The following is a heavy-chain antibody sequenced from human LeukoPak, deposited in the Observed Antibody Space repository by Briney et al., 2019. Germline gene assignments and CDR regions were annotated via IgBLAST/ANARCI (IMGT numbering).Heavy chain of an antibody. J-gene: IGHJ4*02. CDR2: IDPNIGTT. D-gene: IGHD3-22*01. Sequence: ASVKVSCKASGYTFTGFYMHWVRQAPGQGLEWMGWIDPNIGTTKYSQKFQGRVTMTRDTSISEVYMELSRLRSDDTAVYYCARLLEHYYFDASGYYDDDYWGQGTPIIVSS. CDR1: GYTFTGFY. CDR3: ARLLEHYYFDASGYYDDDY. V-gene: IGHV1-2*02.